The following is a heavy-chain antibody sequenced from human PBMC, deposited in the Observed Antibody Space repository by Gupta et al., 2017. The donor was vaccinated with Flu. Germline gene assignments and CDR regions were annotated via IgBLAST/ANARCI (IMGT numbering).Heavy chain of an antibody. V-gene: IGHV1-24*01. CDR1: GNSLSEFS. J-gene: IGHJ6*02. D-gene: IGHD3-16*01. CDR3: RGQEPNTFYRYYGLEV. Sequence: QVQLVQSGAEVKKPGASVTISCKISGNSLSEFSIHWVRQTPGEGLEWVGGFNPENSDKIYSQKFQGRVTMTEDTTTETAYMEMSSLQPEDTAIYYWRGQEPNTFYRYYGLEVWGQGTKVTVSS. CDR2: FNPENSDK.